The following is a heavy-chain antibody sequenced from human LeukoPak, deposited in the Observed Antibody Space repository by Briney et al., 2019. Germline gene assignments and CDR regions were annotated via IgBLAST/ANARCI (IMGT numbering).Heavy chain of an antibody. J-gene: IGHJ4*02. CDR2: ISYDGGNI. D-gene: IGHD3-10*01. CDR1: GFIFSSYG. V-gene: IGHV3-30*03. Sequence: GGSLRLSCAASGFIFSSYGMHWVRQAPGKGLEWVAVISYDGGNISYTDSVKARFTISRDNSKNTLYLQMNSLRAEDTAVYYCARAKPKNMVRGLIMRRESRYYFDYWGQGTLVTVSS. CDR3: ARAKPKNMVRGLIMRRESRYYFDY.